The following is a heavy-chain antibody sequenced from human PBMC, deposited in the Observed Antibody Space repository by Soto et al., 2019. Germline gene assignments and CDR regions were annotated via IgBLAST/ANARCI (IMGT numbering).Heavy chain of an antibody. Sequence: SVKVSCKASGGTFSSYAISWVRQAPGQGLEWMGGIIPIFGTANYAQKFQGRVTITADESTSTAYMELSSLRSEDTAVYYRARDMVRGSGSYDRYYYYYGMDVWG. CDR3: ARDMVRGSGSYDRYYYYYGMDV. CDR2: IIPIFGTA. J-gene: IGHJ6*02. D-gene: IGHD1-26*01. CDR1: GGTFSSYA. V-gene: IGHV1-69*13.